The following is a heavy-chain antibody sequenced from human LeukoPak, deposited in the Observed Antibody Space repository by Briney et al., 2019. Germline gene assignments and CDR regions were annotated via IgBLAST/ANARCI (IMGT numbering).Heavy chain of an antibody. J-gene: IGHJ5*02. V-gene: IGHV4-39*07. CDR3: ARYTRDTAMVTDNWFDP. CDR2: IYYSGST. Sequence: SETLSLTCAVSGDSISSTSYYWGWIRQPPGKGLEWIGSIYYSGSTYYNPSLKSRVTISVDTSKNQSSLKLSSVTAADTAVYYCARYTRDTAMVTDNWFDPWGQGTLVTVSS. CDR1: GDSISSTSYY. D-gene: IGHD5-18*01.